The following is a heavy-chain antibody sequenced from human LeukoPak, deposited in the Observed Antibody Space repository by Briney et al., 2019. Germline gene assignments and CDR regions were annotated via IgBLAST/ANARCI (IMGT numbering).Heavy chain of an antibody. J-gene: IGHJ4*02. Sequence: GGSLRLSCAASGFTFSNPWLSWVRGASGRGREWVGRLKSKTDGGTTDYAAPVKGRFTISRDDSKNTLYLQMNSLKTEDTAVYYCTTDGGYYYDILSTLGGWGQGTLVTVSS. CDR2: LKSKTDGGTT. CDR3: TTDGGYYYDILSTLGG. V-gene: IGHV3-15*01. CDR1: GFTFSNPW. D-gene: IGHD3-9*01.